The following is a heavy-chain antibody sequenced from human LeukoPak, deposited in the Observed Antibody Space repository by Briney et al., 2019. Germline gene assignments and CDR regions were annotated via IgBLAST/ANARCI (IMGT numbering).Heavy chain of an antibody. J-gene: IGHJ4*02. CDR3: ARGRYYYDSSGYYWAPGY. D-gene: IGHD3-22*01. CDR2: ISAYNGNT. V-gene: IGHV1-18*01. CDR1: GYTFTSYG. Sequence: ASVKVSCKASGYTFTSYGISWVRQAPGQGLEWMGWISAYNGNTNYAQKLQGRVTMTTDTSTSTAHMELRSLRSDDTAVYYCARGRYYYDSSGYYWAPGYWGQGTLVTVSS.